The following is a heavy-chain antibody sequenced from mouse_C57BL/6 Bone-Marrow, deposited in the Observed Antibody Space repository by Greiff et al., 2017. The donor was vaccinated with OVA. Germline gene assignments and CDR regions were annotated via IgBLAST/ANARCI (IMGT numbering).Heavy chain of an antibody. V-gene: IGHV7-3*01. J-gene: IGHJ1*03. CDR3: ARSLHMYFDV. Sequence: EVKLMESGGGLVQPGGSLSLSCAASGFTFTDYYMSWVRQPPGKALEWLGFIRNKANGYTTEYSASVKGRFTISRDNSQSILYLQMNALRAEDSATYYCARSLHMYFDVWGTGTTVTVSS. CDR1: GFTFTDYY. CDR2: IRNKANGYTT.